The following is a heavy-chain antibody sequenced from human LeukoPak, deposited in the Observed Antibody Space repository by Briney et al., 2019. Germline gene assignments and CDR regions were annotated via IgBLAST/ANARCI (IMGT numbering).Heavy chain of an antibody. CDR2: ISYDGSNK. Sequence: RSLLLSCAASGFTFSSYAMHWVRQAPGKGLEWVAVISYDGSNKYYADSVKGRFTISRDNSKNTLYLQMNSLRAEDTAVYYCARAEDYYDSSGSIDFDYWGQGTLVTVSS. V-gene: IGHV3-30-3*01. D-gene: IGHD3-22*01. J-gene: IGHJ4*02. CDR1: GFTFSSYA. CDR3: ARAEDYYDSSGSIDFDY.